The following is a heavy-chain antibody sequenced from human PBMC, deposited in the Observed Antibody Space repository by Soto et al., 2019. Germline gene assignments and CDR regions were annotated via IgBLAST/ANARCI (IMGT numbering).Heavy chain of an antibody. V-gene: IGHV3-30*18. D-gene: IGHD3-22*01. Sequence: CAASGFTFSSYGMHWVRQAPGKGLEWVAVISYDGSNKYYADSVKGRFTISRDNSKNTLYLQMNSLRAEDTAVYYCAKEKPEFYYDSSGYYLYFDSWGQGTLVTVSS. J-gene: IGHJ4*02. CDR3: AKEKPEFYYDSSGYYLYFDS. CDR1: GFTFSSYG. CDR2: ISYDGSNK.